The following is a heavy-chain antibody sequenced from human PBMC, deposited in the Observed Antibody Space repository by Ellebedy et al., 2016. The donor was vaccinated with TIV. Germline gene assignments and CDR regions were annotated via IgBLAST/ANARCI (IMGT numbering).Heavy chain of an antibody. D-gene: IGHD2-2*01. J-gene: IGHJ4*02. CDR3: ARLGGVVVVPAAMPYFDY. V-gene: IGHV5-51*01. Sequence: GESLKISXKGSGYSFTSYWIGWVRQMPGKGLEWMGIIYPGDSDTRYSPSFQGQVTISADKSISTAYLQWSSLKASDTAMYYCARLGGVVVVPAAMPYFDYWGQGTLVTVSS. CDR1: GYSFTSYW. CDR2: IYPGDSDT.